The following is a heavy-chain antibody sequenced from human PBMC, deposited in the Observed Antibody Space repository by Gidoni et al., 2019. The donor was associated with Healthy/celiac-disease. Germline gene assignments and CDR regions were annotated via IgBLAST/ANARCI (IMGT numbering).Heavy chain of an antibody. J-gene: IGHJ4*02. CDR2: IYYSGST. CDR1: GGSISSSSYY. V-gene: IGHV4-39*01. D-gene: IGHD1-1*01. Sequence: QLQLQESGPGRVKPSETLSLTCTVSGGSISSSSYYWGWIRQPPGKGLEWIGSIYYSGSTYYTPSLQRRVTISVATSKHQFSLKLSSVTAADTAVYYCARRGATGFDYWGQGTLVTVSS. CDR3: ARRGATGFDY.